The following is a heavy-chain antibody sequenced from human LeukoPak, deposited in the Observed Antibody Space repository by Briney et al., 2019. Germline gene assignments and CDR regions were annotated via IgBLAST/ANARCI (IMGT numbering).Heavy chain of an antibody. J-gene: IGHJ4*02. CDR2: IYYSGST. D-gene: IGHD6-19*01. V-gene: IGHV4-31*03. Sequence: NPSETLSLTCTVSGGSITSAGYFWRWIRQHPEKGLEFVGYIYYSGSTYYNPSLQSRMTISADTSKNQFSLNLNSVTAADTAVYFCARGVAGPSSFDYWGQGTLITVSS. CDR1: GGSITSAGYF. CDR3: ARGVAGPSSFDY.